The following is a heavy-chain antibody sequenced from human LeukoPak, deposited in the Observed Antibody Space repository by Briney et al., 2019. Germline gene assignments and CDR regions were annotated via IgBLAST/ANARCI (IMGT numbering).Heavy chain of an antibody. J-gene: IGHJ5*02. V-gene: IGHV3-48*03. Sequence: PGGSLRLSCAASGFTFSNYEMNWVRQAPGKGLEWVSHIRSSGSTIYYADSVKGRFTISRDNAKNSLYLQMNSLRAEDTAVYYCAKELWFDPWGQGTLVTVSS. CDR3: AKELWFDP. CDR1: GFTFSNYE. CDR2: IRSSGSTI.